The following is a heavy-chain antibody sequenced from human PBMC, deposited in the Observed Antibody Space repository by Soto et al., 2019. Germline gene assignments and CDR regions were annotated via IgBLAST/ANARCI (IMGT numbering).Heavy chain of an antibody. V-gene: IGHV4-30-4*01. D-gene: IGHD5-12*01. CDR3: ARAIVVTVGGMDV. J-gene: IGHJ6*02. CDR1: GGSISNADYY. Sequence: QVQLQESGPGLVKPSQTLSLTCPVSGGSISNADYYWSWVRKPPGKGLEWIGYIYYRGSSIFNPSLKDRVTMSKDTSKSQFSLRLTAVTAAETAVNYCARAIVVTVGGMDVWGRGTTVTVSS. CDR2: IYYRGSS.